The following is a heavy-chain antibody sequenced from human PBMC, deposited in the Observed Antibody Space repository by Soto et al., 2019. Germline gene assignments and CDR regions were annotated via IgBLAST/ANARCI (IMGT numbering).Heavy chain of an antibody. D-gene: IGHD3-22*01. CDR1: GYSFANQA. CDR2: ISGRSGNS. CDR3: ARGYDSSAYFYPLGDGMDV. Sequence: QVQLVQSGTEVKKPGASVKVSCKTSGYSFANQAINWVRQAPGQGLEWVGWISGRSGNSNYAETVRGRVTMTTDTSTGRAYLELRGLTTDDTAAYYCARGYDSSAYFYPLGDGMDVWGQGTTVTGSS. V-gene: IGHV1-18*01. J-gene: IGHJ6*02.